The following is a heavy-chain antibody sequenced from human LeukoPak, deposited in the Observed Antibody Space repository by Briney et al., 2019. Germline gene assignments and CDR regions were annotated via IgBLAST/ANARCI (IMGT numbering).Heavy chain of an antibody. D-gene: IGHD3-9*01. J-gene: IGHJ4*02. Sequence: ASVKASCKASGYTFTGYYMHWVRQAPGQGLEWMGWINPNSGGTNYAQKFQGGVTMTRDTSISTAYMELSRLRSDDTAVYYCARIQDPDYDILTGYGYWGQGTLVTVSS. CDR3: ARIQDPDYDILTGYGY. V-gene: IGHV1-2*02. CDR1: GYTFTGYY. CDR2: INPNSGGT.